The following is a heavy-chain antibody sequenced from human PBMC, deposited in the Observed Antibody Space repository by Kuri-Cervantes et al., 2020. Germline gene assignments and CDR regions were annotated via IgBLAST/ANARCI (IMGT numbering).Heavy chain of an antibody. CDR3: ARFVSSGYYRQYYGMNV. J-gene: IGHJ6*02. CDR2: INTSGGST. CDR1: GYTFTSYG. V-gene: IGHV1-46*01. D-gene: IGHD3-22*01. Sequence: ASVKVSCKASGYTFTSYGISWVRQAPGQGLEGMGIINTSGGSTSYAQKFQDRVTMTGDTSTSTAYMELKSLRSDDTAVYYCARFVSSGYYRQYYGMNVWGQGTTVTVSS.